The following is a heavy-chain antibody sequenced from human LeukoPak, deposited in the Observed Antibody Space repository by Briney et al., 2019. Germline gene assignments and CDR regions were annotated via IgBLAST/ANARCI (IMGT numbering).Heavy chain of an antibody. CDR1: GGSISSGDYY. J-gene: IGHJ4*02. CDR3: ARDLLNEGNHLDY. CDR2: IYYSGST. Sequence: SETLSLTCTVSGGSISSGDYYWRWIRQPPGKGLEWIGYIYYSGSTYYNPSLKSRVTISVATSKNQFSLKLSSVTAADTAVYYCARDLLNEGNHLDYWGQGTLVTVSS. D-gene: IGHD4-23*01. V-gene: IGHV4-30-4*01.